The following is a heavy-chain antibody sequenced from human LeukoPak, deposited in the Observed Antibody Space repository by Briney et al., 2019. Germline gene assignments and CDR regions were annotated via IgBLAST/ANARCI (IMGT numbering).Heavy chain of an antibody. CDR3: ARDRGWYDY. CDR1: GYTFTGYY. D-gene: IGHD6-19*01. Sequence: ASVKVSCKASGYTFTGYYMHWVRQAPGQGLEWMGWINTNTGNPTFAQGFTGRFVFSLDTSVSTAYLQISSLKAEDTAAYYCARDRGWYDYWGQGTLVTVSS. CDR2: INTNTGNP. V-gene: IGHV7-4-1*02. J-gene: IGHJ4*02.